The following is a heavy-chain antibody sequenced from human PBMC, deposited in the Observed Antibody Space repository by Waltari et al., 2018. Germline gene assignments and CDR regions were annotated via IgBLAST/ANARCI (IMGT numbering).Heavy chain of an antibody. Sequence: EVQLVESGGGLVQPGRSLRLSCAASGFPFSSYGRNGVRQAAGEGREWVSGISGSGGNTYYADSVKGRFTISRDNSKSTLSLQMNSVRADDTAVYYCARGAAYSRFDYWGQGTLVIVSS. V-gene: IGHV3-23*04. D-gene: IGHD5-18*01. CDR2: ISGSGGNT. J-gene: IGHJ4*02. CDR3: ARGAAYSRFDY. CDR1: GFPFSSYG.